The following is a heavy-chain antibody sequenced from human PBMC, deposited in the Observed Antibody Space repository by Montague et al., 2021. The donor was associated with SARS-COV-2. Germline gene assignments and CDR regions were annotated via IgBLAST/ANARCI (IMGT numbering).Heavy chain of an antibody. CDR3: ARDRDWDDWCGMDV. Sequence: SLRLSCAASGFIFSSYEMNWVRQAPGKGLEWISYISSSGGGSTKHYTDSVKGRFIISRDNAKNSLYLQMNSLRVEDTAIYYCARDRDWDDWCGMDVWGQGTTVTVSS. D-gene: IGHD2-21*01. J-gene: IGHJ6*02. CDR1: GFIFSSYE. V-gene: IGHV3-48*03. CDR2: ISSSGGGSTK.